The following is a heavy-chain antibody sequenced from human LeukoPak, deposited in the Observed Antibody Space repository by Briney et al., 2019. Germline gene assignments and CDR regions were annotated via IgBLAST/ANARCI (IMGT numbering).Heavy chain of an antibody. CDR2: IHHSGST. D-gene: IGHD3-10*01. J-gene: IGHJ5*02. CDR3: ASYGSGSYRFDP. Sequence: PSETLSLTCTVSAGSINNYYWSWIRQHPGKGLEWIGYIHHSGSTYYNPSLKSRVIISVDTSKNQFSLKLNSVTAADTAVYYCASYGSGSYRFDPWGQGTLVTVSS. V-gene: IGHV4-59*06. CDR1: AGSINNYY.